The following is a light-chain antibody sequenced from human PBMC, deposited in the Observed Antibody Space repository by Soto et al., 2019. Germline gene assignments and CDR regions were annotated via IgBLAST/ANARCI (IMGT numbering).Light chain of an antibody. CDR3: GTWDASLSAGV. Sequence: QSVLTQPPSVSAAPGQTVTISCSGSSSNIETNPVSWYRHLPGTVPKLLIHNDDKRPSGIPDRFSGSKSGTSATLGITGLQTGDEADYSCGTWDASLSAGVFGGGTQLTVL. V-gene: IGLV1-51*01. CDR1: SSNIETNP. J-gene: IGLJ2*01. CDR2: NDD.